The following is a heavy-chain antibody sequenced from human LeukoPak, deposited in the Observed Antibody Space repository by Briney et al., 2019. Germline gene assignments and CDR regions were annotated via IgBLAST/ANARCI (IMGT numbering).Heavy chain of an antibody. CDR3: ARADSGWPSRYYYYGMDV. V-gene: IGHV4-4*02. CDR1: GGSISSSNW. J-gene: IGHJ6*02. D-gene: IGHD6-19*01. CDR2: IYHSGST. Sequence: PSETLSLTCAVSGGSISSSNWWSWVRQPPGKGLGWIGEIYHSGSTNYNPSLKSRVTISVDKSKNQFSLKLSSVTAADTAVYYCARADSGWPSRYYYYGMDVWGQGTTVTVSS.